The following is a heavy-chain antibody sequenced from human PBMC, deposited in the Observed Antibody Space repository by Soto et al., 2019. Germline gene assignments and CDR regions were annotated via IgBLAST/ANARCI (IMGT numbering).Heavy chain of an antibody. J-gene: IGHJ4*02. CDR3: TTLSSTWPTGGDY. CDR2: IKQDGSEK. V-gene: IGHV3-7*03. CDR1: GFMFSNHW. D-gene: IGHD6-13*01. Sequence: GGSLRLSCIGSGFMFSNHWTSWVRQAPGKGLEWVANIKQDGSEKYYVDPVKGRFTISRDNAKNSLYLQMNSLRADDTAVYYCTTLSSTWPTGGDYWGQGTLVTVSS.